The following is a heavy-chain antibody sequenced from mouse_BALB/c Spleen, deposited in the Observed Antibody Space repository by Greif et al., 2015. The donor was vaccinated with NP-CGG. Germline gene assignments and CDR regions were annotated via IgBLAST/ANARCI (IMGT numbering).Heavy chain of an antibody. D-gene: IGHD4-1*01. CDR3: ARDWYFDY. CDR1: GYTFTSSW. J-gene: IGHJ2*01. V-gene: IGHV1S130*01. CDR2: IHPNSGNT. Sequence: QVQLQQSGSVLVRPGASVKLSCKASGYTFTSSWMHWAKQRPGQGLEWIGEIHPNSGNTNYNEKFKGKATLTVDTSSSTAYVDLSSLTSEGSAVYYCARDWYFDYWGQGTTLTVSS.